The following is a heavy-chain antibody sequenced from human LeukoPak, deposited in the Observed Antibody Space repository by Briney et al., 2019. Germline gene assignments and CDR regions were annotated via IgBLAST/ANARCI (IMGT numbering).Heavy chain of an antibody. D-gene: IGHD6-6*01. CDR2: IYTSGST. CDR3: AARIAARRFYDY. V-gene: IGHV4-61*02. Sequence: SETLSLTCTVSGASLSSSSYYWSWIRQPAGKGLEWIGRIYTSGSTNYNPSLKSRVTISVDTSKNQFSLKLSSVTAADTAVYYCAARIAARRFYDYWGQGTLVTVSS. J-gene: IGHJ4*02. CDR1: GASLSSSSYY.